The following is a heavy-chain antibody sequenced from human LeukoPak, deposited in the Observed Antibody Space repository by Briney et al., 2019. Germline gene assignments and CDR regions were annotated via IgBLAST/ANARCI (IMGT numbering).Heavy chain of an antibody. D-gene: IGHD6-6*01. CDR2: ISWNSGSI. Sequence: GGSLRLSCAASGFTFDDYAMHWVRQAPGKGLEWVSGISWNSGSIGYADSVKGRFTISRDNAKNSLYLQMNSLRAEDTAVYYCARERKGIAARPTDYWGQGTLVTVSS. V-gene: IGHV3-9*01. J-gene: IGHJ4*02. CDR1: GFTFDDYA. CDR3: ARERKGIAARPTDY.